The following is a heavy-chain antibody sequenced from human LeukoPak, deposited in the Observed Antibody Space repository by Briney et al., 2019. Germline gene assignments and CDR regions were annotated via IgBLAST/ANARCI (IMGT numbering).Heavy chain of an antibody. J-gene: IGHJ6*02. CDR2: IHYSGST. CDR3: ARDPLGIAVAGLPPIYYGMDV. Sequence: SETLSLTCTVSGGSISTYYWSWIRQPPGKGLAWIGYIHYSGSTNYNPSLKSRVTISVDTSKNQFSLKLSPVTAADTAVYYCARDPLGIAVAGLPPIYYGMDVWGQGTTVTVSS. CDR1: GGSISTYY. V-gene: IGHV4-59*01. D-gene: IGHD6-19*01.